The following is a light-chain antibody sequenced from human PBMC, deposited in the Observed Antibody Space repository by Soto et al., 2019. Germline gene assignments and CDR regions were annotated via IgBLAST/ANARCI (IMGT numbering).Light chain of an antibody. Sequence: EIVMTQSPATLSVSPGERATLSCRASQSVSSNLAWYQQKPGQAPRLLIYGASTRATGIPARFSGSGSGTEFTLTISSLKSEDFAVYDCLQYNNWPWTFGQGTKVEIK. CDR2: GAS. J-gene: IGKJ1*01. V-gene: IGKV3-15*01. CDR1: QSVSSN. CDR3: LQYNNWPWT.